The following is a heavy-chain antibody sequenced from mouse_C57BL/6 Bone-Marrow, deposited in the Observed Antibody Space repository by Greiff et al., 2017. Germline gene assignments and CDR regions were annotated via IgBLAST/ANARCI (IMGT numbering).Heavy chain of an antibody. CDR2: IYPGSGST. CDR3: ARGLLRGYWYFDV. J-gene: IGHJ1*03. CDR1: GYTFTSYW. V-gene: IGHV1-55*01. D-gene: IGHD1-1*01. Sequence: QVKLQQPGAELVKPGASVKMSCKASGYTFTSYWITWVKQRPGQGLEWIGDIYPGSGSTNYNEKFKSKATLTVDTASSTAYMQRSRLTSEDSAVYYCARGLLRGYWYFDVWGTGTTVTVSS.